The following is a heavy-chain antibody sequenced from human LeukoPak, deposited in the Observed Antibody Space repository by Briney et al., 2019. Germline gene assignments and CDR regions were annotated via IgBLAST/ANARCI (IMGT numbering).Heavy chain of an antibody. CDR1: GGTFSSSA. J-gene: IGHJ3*02. Sequence: ASVKVSCKTSGGTFSSSAISWVRQAPGQGLEWMGGIIPIFGTPNYAQKFQGRVTITADESTTTAYMDLGSLRSGDTAVYYCARVRDYVWGTFRLGAFDIWGQGTLVTVSS. CDR2: IIPIFGTP. D-gene: IGHD3-16*02. V-gene: IGHV1-69*13. CDR3: ARVRDYVWGTFRLGAFDI.